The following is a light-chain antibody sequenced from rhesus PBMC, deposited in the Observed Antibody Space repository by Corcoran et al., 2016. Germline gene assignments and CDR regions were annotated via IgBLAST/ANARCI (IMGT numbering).Light chain of an antibody. J-gene: IGKJ1*01. Sequence: DIQMTQSPSSLSASVGDTVTITCRASQSISSWLDWYQQKPGKAPKLLIYKASSLQSGVPSRFSGSGSGTDFTRTISSLQPEEFATYYCLQYSSSPPTFGQGTKVEIK. V-gene: IGKV1-22*01. CDR3: LQYSSSPPT. CDR2: KAS. CDR1: QSISSW.